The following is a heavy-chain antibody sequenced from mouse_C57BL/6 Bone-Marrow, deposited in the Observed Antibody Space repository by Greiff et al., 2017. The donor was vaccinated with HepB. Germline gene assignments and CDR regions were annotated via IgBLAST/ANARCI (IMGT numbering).Heavy chain of an antibody. D-gene: IGHD2-1*01. CDR1: GYAFSSYW. CDR2: IYPGDGDT. J-gene: IGHJ3*01. Sequence: VKLMESGAELVKPGASVKISCKASGYAFSSYWMNWVKQRPGKGLEWIGQIYPGDGDTNYNGKFKGKATLTADKSSSTAYMQLSSLTSEDSAVYFCARSVYYRFAYWGQGTRVTVSA. V-gene: IGHV1-80*01. CDR3: ARSVYYRFAY.